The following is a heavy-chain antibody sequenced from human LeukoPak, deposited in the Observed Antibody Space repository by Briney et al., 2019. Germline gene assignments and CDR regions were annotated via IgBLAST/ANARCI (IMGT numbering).Heavy chain of an antibody. Sequence: ASVKVSCKASGYTFTSYAMNWVRQAPGQGLEWMGRIIPILGIANYAQKFQGRVTITADKSTSTAYMELSSLRSEDTAVYYCAREIHSSGYDNDAFDIWGQGTMVTVSS. J-gene: IGHJ3*02. D-gene: IGHD3-22*01. V-gene: IGHV1-69*04. CDR1: GYTFTSYA. CDR2: IIPILGIA. CDR3: AREIHSSGYDNDAFDI.